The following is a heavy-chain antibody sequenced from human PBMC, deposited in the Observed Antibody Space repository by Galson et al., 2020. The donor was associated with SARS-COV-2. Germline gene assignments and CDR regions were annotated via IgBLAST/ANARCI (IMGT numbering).Heavy chain of an antibody. V-gene: IGHV5-10-1*01. CDR3: ARGGSGKNYYYYYGMDV. D-gene: IGHD3-10*01. CDR2: IDPSDSYT. Sequence: KIGESLKISCKGSGYSFTSYWISWVRQMPGKGLEWMGRIDPSDSYTNYSPSFQGHVTISADKSISTAYLQWSSLKASDTAMYYCARGGSGKNYYYYYGMDVWGQGTTVTVSS. J-gene: IGHJ6*02. CDR1: GYSFTSYW.